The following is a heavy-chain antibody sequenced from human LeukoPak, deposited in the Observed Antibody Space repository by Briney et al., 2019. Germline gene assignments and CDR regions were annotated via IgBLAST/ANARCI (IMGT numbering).Heavy chain of an antibody. CDR3: AKFSWDYDILTGYSTPDY. CDR1: GFTFSSYG. D-gene: IGHD3-9*01. CDR2: IRYDGSNK. J-gene: IGHJ4*02. V-gene: IGHV3-30*02. Sequence: PGGSLRLSCAASGFTFSSYGMHWVRQAPGKGLEWVAFIRYDGSNKYYADSVKGRFTISRDNSKHTLYLQMNSLRAEDTAVYYCAKFSWDYDILTGYSTPDYWGQGTLVTVSS.